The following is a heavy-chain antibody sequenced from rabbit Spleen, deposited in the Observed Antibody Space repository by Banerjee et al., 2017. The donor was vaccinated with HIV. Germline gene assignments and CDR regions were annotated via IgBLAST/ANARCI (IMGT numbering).Heavy chain of an antibody. CDR1: GFSFSSSYW. CDR3: ARHTVNYVGWPFDL. J-gene: IGHJ4*01. CDR2: IYAGSSGTT. Sequence: QEQLEESGGDLVKPGASLTLTCTASGFSFSSSYWICWVRQAPGKGLEWIACIYAGSSGTTYYASWAKGRFTLSKTSSTTVTLQMTSLTAADTATYFCARHTVNYVGWPFDLWGPGTLVTVS. D-gene: IGHD4-1*01. V-gene: IGHV1S45*01.